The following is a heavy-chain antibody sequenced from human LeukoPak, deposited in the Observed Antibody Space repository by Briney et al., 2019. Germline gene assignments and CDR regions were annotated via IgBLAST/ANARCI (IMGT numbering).Heavy chain of an antibody. V-gene: IGHV3-7*01. CDR2: IKQDGSEK. J-gene: IGHJ5*02. Sequence: GGSLRLSCAASGFTFSSYWMSWVRQAPGKGLEWVADIKQDGSEKYYVDSVKGRFTISRDNAKNSLYLQMNSLRAEDTAVYYCARDAELAAFDPWGQGTLVTVSS. CDR3: ARDAELAAFDP. CDR1: GFTFSSYW. D-gene: IGHD6-6*01.